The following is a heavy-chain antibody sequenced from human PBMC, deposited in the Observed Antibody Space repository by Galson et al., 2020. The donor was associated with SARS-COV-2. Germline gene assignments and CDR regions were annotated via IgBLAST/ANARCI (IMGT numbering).Heavy chain of an antibody. D-gene: IGHD4-17*01. CDR2: ISPSGGT. V-gene: IGHV4-30-2*01. J-gene: IGHJ3*02. CDR3: ARLHYGEYAPEAFDI. CDR1: GTSISSGSYS. Sequence: SQTLSLTCAVSGTSISSGSYSWNWIRQPPGKGLEWIGYISPSGGTYYNPSLKSRVTISGDRSQNQFSLRLSSVTAADTAVYYCARLHYGEYAPEAFDIWGPGTRVTVAS.